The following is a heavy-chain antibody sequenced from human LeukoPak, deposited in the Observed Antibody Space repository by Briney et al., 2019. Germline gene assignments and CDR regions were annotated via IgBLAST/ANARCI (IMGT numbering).Heavy chain of an antibody. J-gene: IGHJ4*02. V-gene: IGHV1-24*01. CDR2: FDPEDGET. CDR1: GYTLTELS. CDR3: AELTQQLVQRGYFDY. D-gene: IGHD6-13*01. Sequence: ASVKVSCKVSGYTLTELSMHWVRQAPGKGLEWMGGFDPEDGETIYAQKFQGRVTMTEDTSTDTAYMELSSLRSEDTAVYYCAELTQQLVQRGYFDYWGQGTLVTVSS.